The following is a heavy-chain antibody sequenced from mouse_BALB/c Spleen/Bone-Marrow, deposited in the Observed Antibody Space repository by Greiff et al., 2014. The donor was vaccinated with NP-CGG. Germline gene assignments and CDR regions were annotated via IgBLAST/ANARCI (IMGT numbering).Heavy chain of an antibody. CDR2: IYPGTGST. CDR3: ARMDYGYLYYYAMDY. CDR1: GYIFTSYW. J-gene: IGHJ4*01. V-gene: IGHV1S132*01. D-gene: IGHD1-2*01. Sequence: QVQLQQSGAELVRPGASVKLSCKTSGYIFTSYWIHWVKQRSGQGLEWIARIYPGTGSTYYNEKLKGKATLTADKSSSTAYMQLSSLKSEDSSVYFCARMDYGYLYYYAMDYWGQGTSVTVSS.